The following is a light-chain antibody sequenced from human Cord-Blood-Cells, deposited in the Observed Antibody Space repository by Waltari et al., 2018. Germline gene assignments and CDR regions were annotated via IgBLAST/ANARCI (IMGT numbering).Light chain of an antibody. CDR3: CSYAGSSTYVV. J-gene: IGLJ2*01. Sequence: QSALTQPASVSGSPGQSLTISCTGTSSDVGRYNLVSWYQQHPGKAPKLMIYEVSKRPSGVSNRFSGSKSGNTASLTISGLQAEGEADYYCCSYAGSSTYVVFGGGTKLTVL. CDR2: EVS. CDR1: SSDVGRYNL. V-gene: IGLV2-23*02.